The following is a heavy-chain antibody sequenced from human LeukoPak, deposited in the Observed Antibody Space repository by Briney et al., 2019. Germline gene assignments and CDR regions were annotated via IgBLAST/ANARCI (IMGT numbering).Heavy chain of an antibody. V-gene: IGHV1-2*02. Sequence: ASVKVSCKASRYTFTGYYMHWVRQAPGQGLEWMGWINPNSGGTNYAQKFQGRVTMTRDTSISTAYMELSRVRSDDTAVYYCARSRRSSRVDAFDIWGQGTMVTVSS. D-gene: IGHD2-2*01. CDR2: INPNSGGT. CDR3: ARSRRSSRVDAFDI. J-gene: IGHJ3*02. CDR1: RYTFTGYY.